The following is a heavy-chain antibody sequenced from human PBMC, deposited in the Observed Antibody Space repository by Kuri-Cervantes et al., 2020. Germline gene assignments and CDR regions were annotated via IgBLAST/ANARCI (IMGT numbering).Heavy chain of an antibody. V-gene: IGHV4-59*12. CDR2: IYYSGST. J-gene: IGHJ4*02. D-gene: IGHD3-9*01. CDR3: ARNYDILTGYYDGYFDY. Sequence: SETLSLTCTVSGGSISSYYWSWIRQPPGKGLEWIGYIYYSGSTNYNPSLKSRVTISVDTSKNQFSLKLSSVTAADTAVYYCARNYDILTGYYDGYFDYWGQGALVTVS. CDR1: GGSISSYY.